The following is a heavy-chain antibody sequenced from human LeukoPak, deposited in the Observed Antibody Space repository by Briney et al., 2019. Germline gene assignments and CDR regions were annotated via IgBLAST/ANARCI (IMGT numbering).Heavy chain of an antibody. Sequence: VASVKVSCKASGGTFSSYAISWVRQAPGQGLEWMGRIIPIFGTANYAQKFQGRVTITTDESTSTAYMELSSLRSEDTAVYYCAREIYDFWSGYYKGNDYWGQGTLVTVSS. V-gene: IGHV1-69*05. CDR1: GGTFSSYA. CDR3: AREIYDFWSGYYKGNDY. J-gene: IGHJ4*02. D-gene: IGHD3-3*01. CDR2: IIPIFGTA.